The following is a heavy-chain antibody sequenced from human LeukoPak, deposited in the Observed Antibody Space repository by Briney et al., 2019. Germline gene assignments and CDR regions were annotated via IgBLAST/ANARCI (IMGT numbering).Heavy chain of an antibody. D-gene: IGHD3-22*01. CDR1: GGTFSSYA. CDR2: IISIFGTA. J-gene: IGHJ3*02. V-gene: IGHV1-69*05. Sequence: SVKVSCKASGGTFSSYAISWVRQAPGQGLEWMGGIISIFGTANYAQKFQGRVTITTDESTSTAYMELSSLRSEDTAVYYCARGSVRAITMIVVVSDAFDIWGQGTMVTVSS. CDR3: ARGSVRAITMIVVVSDAFDI.